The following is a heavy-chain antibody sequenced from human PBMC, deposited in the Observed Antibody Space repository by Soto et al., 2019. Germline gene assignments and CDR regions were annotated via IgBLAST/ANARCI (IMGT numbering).Heavy chain of an antibody. CDR3: AREEAGMATNT. CDR1: GGSISSGDYY. CDR2: IYYSGST. V-gene: IGHV4-30-4*01. J-gene: IGHJ5*02. D-gene: IGHD5-12*01. Sequence: SETLSLTCTVSGGSISSGDYYWSWIRQPPGKSLEWIGYIYYSGSTYYNPSLKSRVTISVDTSKNQFSLKLSSVTAADTAVYYCAREEAGMATNTWGQGTLVTVSS.